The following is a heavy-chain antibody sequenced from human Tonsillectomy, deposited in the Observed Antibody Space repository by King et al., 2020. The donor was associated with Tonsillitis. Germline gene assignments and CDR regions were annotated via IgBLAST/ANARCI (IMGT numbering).Heavy chain of an antibody. CDR3: ANRNTRPDGSSAYYLQDFHR. V-gene: IGHV1-69*04. Sequence: FQLVQSGAEVKKPGSSVKVSCKASGGTFSSYAISWVRQAPGQGLEWMGRIIPILGISNYSQKFQGRVTITADKSTSTAYMELSSLSSEDTAVYYCANRNTRPDGSSAYYLQDFHRWGQGTLITVSS. D-gene: IGHD3-22*01. CDR2: IIPILGIS. CDR1: GGTFSSYA. J-gene: IGHJ1*01.